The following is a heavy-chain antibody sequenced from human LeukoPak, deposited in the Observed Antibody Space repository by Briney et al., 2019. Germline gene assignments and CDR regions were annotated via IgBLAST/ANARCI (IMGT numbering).Heavy chain of an antibody. CDR2: IYTSGST. J-gene: IGHJ5*02. CDR1: GGSISSGSYY. D-gene: IGHD3-3*01. CDR3: AREVDDFWSGYYTGRWFDP. V-gene: IGHV4-61*02. Sequence: SQTPSLTCTVSGGSISSGSYYWSWIRQPAGKGLEWIGRIYTSGSTNYNPSLKSRVTISVDTSKNQFSLKLSSVTAADTAVYYCAREVDDFWSGYYTGRWFDPWGQGTLVTVSS.